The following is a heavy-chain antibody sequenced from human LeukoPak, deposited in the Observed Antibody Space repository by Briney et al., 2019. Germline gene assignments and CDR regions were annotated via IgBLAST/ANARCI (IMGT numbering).Heavy chain of an antibody. Sequence: ETLSLTCTVSGGSISSGGYYWSWIRQHPGKGLEWVSGISGSGVSTYYADSVKGRFTISRDNSKNTLYLQMNSLRAEDTAVYYCAKSGSRRVADYFDYWGQGTLVTVSS. D-gene: IGHD2-15*01. V-gene: IGHV3-23*01. J-gene: IGHJ4*02. CDR1: GGSISSGGYY. CDR2: ISGSGVST. CDR3: AKSGSRRVADYFDY.